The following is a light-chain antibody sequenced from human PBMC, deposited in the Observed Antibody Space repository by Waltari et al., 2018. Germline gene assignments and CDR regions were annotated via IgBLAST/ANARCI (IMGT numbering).Light chain of an antibody. CDR1: QDISNY. V-gene: IGKV1-33*01. J-gene: IGKJ2*01. Sequence: DIQMTQSPSSLSASVGDRVTITCQASQDISNYLNWYQQKPGKAPKLLIYDASNLETGVQWRFSGSGSGTDVTFTISSLQPEDIATYYCQQYDNLPSYTFGQGTKLQIK. CDR2: DAS. CDR3: QQYDNLPSYT.